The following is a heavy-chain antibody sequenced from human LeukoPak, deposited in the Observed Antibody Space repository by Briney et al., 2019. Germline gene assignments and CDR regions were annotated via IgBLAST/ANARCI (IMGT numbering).Heavy chain of an antibody. CDR3: GRDYRASGIIFVFDY. CDR2: INTYNGET. CDR1: GHTLTSNG. J-gene: IGHJ4*02. D-gene: IGHD3-10*01. V-gene: IGHV1-18*01. Sequence: ASVKVSCKASGHTLTSNGISWVRQAPGQGREWRGWINTYNGETKYAQNFQGRVTMTTDTSTSTAYMELRSLRSDDTAVYYCGRDYRASGIIFVFDYWGQGTLVTVSS.